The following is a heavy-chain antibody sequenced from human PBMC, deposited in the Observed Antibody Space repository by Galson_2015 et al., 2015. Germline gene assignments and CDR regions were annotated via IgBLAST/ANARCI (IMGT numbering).Heavy chain of an antibody. V-gene: IGHV3-33*01. Sequence: SLRLSCAASGFTFSSYGMHWVRQAPGKGLEWVAVIWYDGSNKYYADSVKGRFTISRDNSKNTLYLQMNSLRAEDTAVYCCARGEQWPVNFDCWGQGTLVTVSS. J-gene: IGHJ4*02. D-gene: IGHD6-19*01. CDR2: IWYDGSNK. CDR3: ARGEQWPVNFDC. CDR1: GFTFSSYG.